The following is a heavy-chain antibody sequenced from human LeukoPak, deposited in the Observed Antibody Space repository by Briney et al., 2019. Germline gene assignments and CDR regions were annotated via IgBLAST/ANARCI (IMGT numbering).Heavy chain of an antibody. D-gene: IGHD3-3*01. CDR1: GDYISNYY. Sequence: PSETLSLTCTVSGDYISNYYWSWIRQPPGKGLEWIGYIFYTGNTNYNPSLKSRVTISLDKAKNQFSLKVNSVTAADTAVYYCARGVKSTYYDFWSVPSLDYWGQGTLVTVSS. J-gene: IGHJ4*02. CDR3: ARGVKSTYYDFWSVPSLDY. CDR2: IFYTGNT. V-gene: IGHV4-59*01.